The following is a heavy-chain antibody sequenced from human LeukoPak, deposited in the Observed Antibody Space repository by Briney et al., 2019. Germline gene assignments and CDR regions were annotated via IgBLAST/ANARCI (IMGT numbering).Heavy chain of an antibody. CDR1: GGSSVSYV. CDR2: IIPIVNIA. CDR3: ARDGGYSFGSGAFDI. J-gene: IGHJ3*02. D-gene: IGHD5-18*01. V-gene: IGHV1-69*04. Sequence: GASLKVSCKASGGSSVSYVISWVRQAPGQGLEWMGRIIPIVNIANYAQKSQGRVTFTADKSTNTVYMDLSSLRCEDTAVYYCARDGGYSFGSGAFDIWGQGTMVTVSS.